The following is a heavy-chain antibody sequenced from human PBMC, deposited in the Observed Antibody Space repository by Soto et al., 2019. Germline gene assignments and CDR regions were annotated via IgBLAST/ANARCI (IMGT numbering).Heavy chain of an antibody. CDR2: ISTYNGNT. J-gene: IGHJ6*02. CDR1: GYTFTSYG. V-gene: IGHV1-18*01. D-gene: IGHD3-3*01. Sequence: ASVKVSCKASGYTFTSYGISWVRQAPGQGLEWMGRISTYNGNTNYAQKLQGRVTMTTDTSTSTAYMELRSLRSDDTAVYYCARVGEGHVLRFLDVYYYYGMDVWGQGTTVTVSS. CDR3: ARVGEGHVLRFLDVYYYYGMDV.